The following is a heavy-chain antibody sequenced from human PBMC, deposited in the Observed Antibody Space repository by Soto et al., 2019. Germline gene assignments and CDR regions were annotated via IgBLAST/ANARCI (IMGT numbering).Heavy chain of an antibody. Sequence: LSLTCAVSGYSIRSGYFWGWIRQPPGKGLEWIGSMYHSGITYYNLSLKSRVTISVDTSKNQLSLKLSSATAADTAVYYCARSMYSTSAQLYYGMDVWGQGTTVTVS. CDR3: ARSMYSTSAQLYYGMDV. CDR2: MYHSGIT. V-gene: IGHV4-38-2*01. D-gene: IGHD6-6*01. CDR1: GYSIRSGYF. J-gene: IGHJ6*02.